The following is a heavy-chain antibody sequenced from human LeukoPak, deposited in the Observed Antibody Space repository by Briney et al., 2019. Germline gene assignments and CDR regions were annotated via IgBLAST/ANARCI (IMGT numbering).Heavy chain of an antibody. V-gene: IGHV4-59*01. Sequence: SETLSLTCTVSGGSISSYYWSWIRQPPGKGLEWIGYIYYSGSTNYNPSLKSRVTISVDTSKNQFSLKLSSVTAADTAVYYCARGRHYYGSGPYYFDYWGQGTLVTVSS. J-gene: IGHJ4*02. D-gene: IGHD3-10*01. CDR1: GGSISSYY. CDR2: IYYSGST. CDR3: ARGRHYYGSGPYYFDY.